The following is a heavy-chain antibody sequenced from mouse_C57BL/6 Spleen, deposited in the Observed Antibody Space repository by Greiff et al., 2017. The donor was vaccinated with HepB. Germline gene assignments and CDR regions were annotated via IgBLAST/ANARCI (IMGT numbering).Heavy chain of an antibody. CDR2: ISGGGGNT. CDR3: ARHGGLRRAMDY. D-gene: IGHD2-4*01. Sequence: EVMLVESGGGLVKPGGSLKLSCAASGFTFSSYTMSWVRQTPEKRLEWVATISGGGGNTYYPDSVKGRFTISRDNAKNTLYLQMSRLRSEDTALYYCARHGGLRRAMDYWGQGTSVTVSS. CDR1: GFTFSSYT. J-gene: IGHJ4*01. V-gene: IGHV5-9*01.